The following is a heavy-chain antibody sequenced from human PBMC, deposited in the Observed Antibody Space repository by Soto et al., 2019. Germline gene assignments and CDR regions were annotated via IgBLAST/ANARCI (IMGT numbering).Heavy chain of an antibody. V-gene: IGHV1-69*04. J-gene: IGHJ4*02. D-gene: IGHD6-19*01. CDR1: GGTFTSYA. CDR3: ARDGLGTTRRYFAH. Sequence: QVQLVQSGAEVQKPGSSVKVSCKASGGTFTSYAFNWVRQAPGRGLEWMGRVIPVLGVADYAQNFQDRVTITADKSTSTVYMELSSLRSEDTALYYCARDGLGTTRRYFAHCGQGPRLTVSS. CDR2: VIPVLGVA.